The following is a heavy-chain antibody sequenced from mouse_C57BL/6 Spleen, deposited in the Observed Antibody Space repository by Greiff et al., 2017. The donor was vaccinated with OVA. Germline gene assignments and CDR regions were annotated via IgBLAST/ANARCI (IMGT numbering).Heavy chain of an antibody. CDR2: INPNNGGT. V-gene: IGHV1-26*01. D-gene: IGHD3-3*01. Sequence: VQLQQSGPELVKPGASVKISCKASGYTFTDYYMNWVKQSHGKSLEWIGDINPNNGGTSYNQKFKGKATLTVDKSSSTAYMELRSLTSEDSAVYYCAKGLWGCFDYWGQGTTLTVSS. J-gene: IGHJ2*01. CDR3: AKGLWGCFDY. CDR1: GYTFTDYY.